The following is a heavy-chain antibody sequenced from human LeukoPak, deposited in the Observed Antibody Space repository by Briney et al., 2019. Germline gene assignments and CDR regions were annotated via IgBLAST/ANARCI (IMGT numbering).Heavy chain of an antibody. CDR2: IHYSGST. CDR3: ARHPRVTAYYDY. J-gene: IGHJ4*02. D-gene: IGHD2-21*02. CDR1: GGSISSYC. V-gene: IGHV4-59*08. Sequence: SETLSLTCTVSGGSISSYCWSWIRQPPGKGLEWIGYIHYSGSTNHNPSLKSRVIISVDTSKNQFSLKLSSVTAADTAVYFCARHPRVTAYYDYWGQGTLVTVSS.